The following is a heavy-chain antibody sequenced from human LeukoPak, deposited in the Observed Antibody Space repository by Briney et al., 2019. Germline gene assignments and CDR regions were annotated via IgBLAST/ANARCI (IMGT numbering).Heavy chain of an antibody. CDR1: SGSIFSSNW. CDR3: ARQATAYYYYYMDV. CDR2: IFHSGST. Sequence: SETLTLTCAVSSGSIFSSNWWSWVRQPPGKGLEWIGQIFHSGSTSYSPSLKSRVTISVDKSKNQFSLTLTSVTAADTAVYYCARQATAYYYYYMDVWGKGTTVTVSS. J-gene: IGHJ6*03. D-gene: IGHD2-21*02. V-gene: IGHV4-4*02.